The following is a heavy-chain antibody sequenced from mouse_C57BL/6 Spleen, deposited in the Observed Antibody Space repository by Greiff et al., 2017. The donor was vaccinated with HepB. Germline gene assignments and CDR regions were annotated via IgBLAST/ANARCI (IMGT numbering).Heavy chain of an antibody. V-gene: IGHV1-81*01. Sequence: VQLQQSGAELARPGASVKLSCKASGYTFTSYGISWVKQRTGQGLEWIGEIYPRSGNTYYNEKFKGKATLTADKSSSTAYMELRSLTSEDSAVYFCARSNDYYGSSYPAWFAYWGQGTLVTVSA. D-gene: IGHD1-1*01. CDR1: GYTFTSYG. CDR2: IYPRSGNT. J-gene: IGHJ3*01. CDR3: ARSNDYYGSSYPAWFAY.